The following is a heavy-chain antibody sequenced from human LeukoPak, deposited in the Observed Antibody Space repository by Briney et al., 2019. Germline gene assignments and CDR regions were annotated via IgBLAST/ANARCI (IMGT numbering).Heavy chain of an antibody. J-gene: IGHJ4*02. Sequence: GGSLRLSCEASGFTFGNYAMNRVRQAPGKGLVWVSRIASDGSSTTYADSVKGRFSISRDNAKNTLYLQMNSLRVEDTAVYYCARGRPHGNDYWGQGTLVTVSS. D-gene: IGHD4-23*01. CDR3: ARGRPHGNDY. CDR2: IASDGSST. CDR1: GFTFGNYA. V-gene: IGHV3-74*01.